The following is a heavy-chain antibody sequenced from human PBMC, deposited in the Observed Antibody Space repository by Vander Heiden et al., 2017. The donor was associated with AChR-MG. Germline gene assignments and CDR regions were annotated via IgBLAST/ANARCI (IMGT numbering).Heavy chain of an antibody. Sequence: QVQVVESGGGVVQTGTSRRLSCAASGFPFSSFAMHWVRQTPDKGLEWLAVMSFDGSDKFYADSVKGRFTISRDNSKNTLYLQMNSLLPEDTAVYYCLRGGRDIVGHINAYYFDSWGQGTLVTVSS. CDR3: LRGGRDIVGHINAYYFDS. D-gene: IGHD3-3*02. CDR1: GFPFSSFA. J-gene: IGHJ4*01. V-gene: IGHV3-30*04. CDR2: MSFDGSDK.